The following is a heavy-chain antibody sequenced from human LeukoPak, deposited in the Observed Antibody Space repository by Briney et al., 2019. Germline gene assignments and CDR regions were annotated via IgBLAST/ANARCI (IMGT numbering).Heavy chain of an antibody. CDR1: GFAFSNHA. CDR2: ISGSSGDT. D-gene: IGHD3-22*01. V-gene: IGHV3-23*01. Sequence: GGSLRLSCAASGFAFSNHAMTWVRQAPGKGLEWVPAISGSSGDTFYVDSVKGRFTISRDNSKNTLYLQMNSLRAEDTAVYFCAKLPWFHYYDGSGYHRAFDSWGQGTLVTVSS. J-gene: IGHJ4*02. CDR3: AKLPWFHYYDGSGYHRAFDS.